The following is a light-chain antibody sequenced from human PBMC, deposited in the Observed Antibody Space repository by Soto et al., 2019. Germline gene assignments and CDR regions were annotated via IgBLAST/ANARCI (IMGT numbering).Light chain of an antibody. V-gene: IGLV7-43*01. J-gene: IGLJ3*02. Sequence: QTVVTQETSLTVSPGGTVTVTCASSTGPVTSGNYPNWIQHKPGQAPRSLIFSTHKKHSWTPARFSGSLLGGKAALTLSGVQPEDEADYYCLLYFGAARLGVFGGGTKLTVL. CDR1: TGPVTSGNY. CDR2: STH. CDR3: LLYFGAARLGV.